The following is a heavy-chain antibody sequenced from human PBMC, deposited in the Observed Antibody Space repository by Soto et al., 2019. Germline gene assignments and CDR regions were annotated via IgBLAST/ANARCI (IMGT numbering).Heavy chain of an antibody. D-gene: IGHD5-12*01. V-gene: IGHV1-69*08. J-gene: IGHJ4*02. CDR1: GGTFSTST. CDR2: TIPLLNVA. Sequence: QVQLVQSGAEVKKPGSSVKVSCKASGGTFSTSTFTWVRQAPGQGLEWMGRTIPLLNVADYAQDFQGRLTITADKSTSTTYMTLTSLTSKDTAVYYCARDSPIGSTFSGYDAIDSWGQGTLVTVSS. CDR3: ARDSPIGSTFSGYDAIDS.